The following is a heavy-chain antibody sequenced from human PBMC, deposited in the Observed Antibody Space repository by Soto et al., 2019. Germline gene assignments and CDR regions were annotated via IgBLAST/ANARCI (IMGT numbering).Heavy chain of an antibody. CDR3: ARNVDTAMVTDAFDI. CDR2: ISSSSSYI. Sequence: GGSLRLSCAASGLTFSSYSMNWVRQAPGKGLEWVPSISSSSSYIYCADSVKGRFTISRDNAKNSLYLQMNSLRAEDTAVYYCARNVDTAMVTDAFDIWGQGTMVTVSS. CDR1: GLTFSSYS. V-gene: IGHV3-21*01. J-gene: IGHJ3*02. D-gene: IGHD5-18*01.